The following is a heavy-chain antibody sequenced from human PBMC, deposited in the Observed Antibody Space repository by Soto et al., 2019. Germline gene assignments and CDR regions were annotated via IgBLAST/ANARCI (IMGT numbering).Heavy chain of an antibody. Sequence: TGGSLRLSCAASGFTFSRFELHWVRQAPGKGLEWISYISSSGSTAYYASSVEGRFTISRDNANNSVYLQMDSLRAEDTALYYCTRAAWFPYLSFYWGQGAPVTVSS. CDR3: TRAAWFPYLSFY. D-gene: IGHD3-10*01. V-gene: IGHV3-48*03. CDR1: GFTFSRFE. CDR2: ISSSGSTA. J-gene: IGHJ4*02.